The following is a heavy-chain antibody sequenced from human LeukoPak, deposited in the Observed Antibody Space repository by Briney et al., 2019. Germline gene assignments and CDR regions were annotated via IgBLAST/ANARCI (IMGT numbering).Heavy chain of an antibody. CDR1: GDSMSSGGYY. CDR2: IYHSGST. D-gene: IGHD3-10*01. CDR3: ARGLTMVRGESGWFDS. V-gene: IGHV4-30-2*01. J-gene: IGHJ5*01. Sequence: SQTLSLICAVSGDSMSSGGYYWSWIRQPPGKGLEWIGYIYHSGSTYYNPSLESRVTISVDRSKNHFSLKLTSVTAADTAVYFCARGLTMVRGESGWFDSWGQGTLVTVSS.